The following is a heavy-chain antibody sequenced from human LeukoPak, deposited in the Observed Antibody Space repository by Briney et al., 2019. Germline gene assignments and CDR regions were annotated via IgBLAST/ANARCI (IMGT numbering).Heavy chain of an antibody. CDR3: ARGSDDFWSGYSPSY. D-gene: IGHD3-3*01. J-gene: IGHJ4*02. Sequence: ASVKVSCKASGYTFTGYYMHWVRQAPGQGLEWMGRINPNSGGTNYAQKCQGRVTVTRDTSISTAYMELSRLRSDDTAVYYCARGSDDFWSGYSPSYWGQGTLVTVSS. CDR1: GYTFTGYY. V-gene: IGHV1-2*06. CDR2: INPNSGGT.